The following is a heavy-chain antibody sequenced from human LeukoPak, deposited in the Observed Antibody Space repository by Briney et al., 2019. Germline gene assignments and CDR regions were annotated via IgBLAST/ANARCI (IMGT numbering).Heavy chain of an antibody. V-gene: IGHV3-23*01. D-gene: IGHD2-21*01. J-gene: IGHJ4*02. CDR2: ISSTDAGT. CDR3: AKAPVTSCRGAYCYPFDY. CDR1: GFPLSSYA. Sequence: GGSLRLSCAVSGFPLSSYAMSWVRQAPGKGLEWVSAISSTDAGTYHADSVRGRFTISRDSSKNTLYLQMNSLRAEDAAVYYCAKAPVTSCRGAYCYPFDYWGQGTLVTVSS.